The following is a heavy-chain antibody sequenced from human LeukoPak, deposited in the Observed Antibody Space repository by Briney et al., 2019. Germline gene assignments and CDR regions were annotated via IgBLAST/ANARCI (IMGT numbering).Heavy chain of an antibody. Sequence: PSETLSLTCTVSGGSISSYYWSWIRQPPGKGLEWIGYIYYSGSTNYNPSLKSRVTISVDTSKNQFSLKLSSVTAADTAVYYCARRRFLASFDPWGQGTLVTVSS. CDR3: ARRRFLASFDP. CDR2: IYYSGST. V-gene: IGHV4-59*08. CDR1: GGSISSYY. J-gene: IGHJ5*02. D-gene: IGHD3-3*01.